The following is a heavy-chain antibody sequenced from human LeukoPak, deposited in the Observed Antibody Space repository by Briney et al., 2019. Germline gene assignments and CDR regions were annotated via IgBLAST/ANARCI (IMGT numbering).Heavy chain of an antibody. CDR3: ARERIAAAAPLDY. Sequence: ASVKVSCKASGYTFTSYGISWVRQAPGQGLEWMGWISAYNGNTNYAQKLQGRVTMITDTSTSTAYMELRSLRSEDTAVYYCARERIAAAAPLDYWGQGTLVTVSS. CDR2: ISAYNGNT. V-gene: IGHV1-18*01. CDR1: GYTFTSYG. D-gene: IGHD6-13*01. J-gene: IGHJ4*02.